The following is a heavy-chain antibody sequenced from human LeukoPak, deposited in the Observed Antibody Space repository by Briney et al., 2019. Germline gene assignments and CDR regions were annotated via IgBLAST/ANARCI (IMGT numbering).Heavy chain of an antibody. V-gene: IGHV4-34*01. CDR2: INHSGNT. J-gene: IGHJ4*02. CDR1: GGSFSGNY. CDR3: TRSEPPYPFDS. Sequence: SETLSLTCAVYGGSFSGNYWGWIRQPPGKNLEWIGEINHSGNTNYNPSLKSRVTISLDTSKYQFSLKLHSVTAADTAMYYCTRSEPPYPFDSWGQGTLVTVSS.